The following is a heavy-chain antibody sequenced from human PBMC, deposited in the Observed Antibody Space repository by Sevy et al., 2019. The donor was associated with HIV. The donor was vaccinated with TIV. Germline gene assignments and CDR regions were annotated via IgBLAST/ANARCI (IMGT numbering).Heavy chain of an antibody. CDR3: ARDLYGSGHFDY. Sequence: GGSLILSCAASGFTFSSYWMSWVRQAPGKGLEWVANIKQDGSEKYYVDSVKGRFTISSDNAKNSQYLQMNSLRAEDTAVYYCARDLYGSGHFDYWGQGTLVTVSS. V-gene: IGHV3-7*01. CDR1: GFTFSSYW. J-gene: IGHJ4*02. CDR2: IKQDGSEK. D-gene: IGHD3-10*01.